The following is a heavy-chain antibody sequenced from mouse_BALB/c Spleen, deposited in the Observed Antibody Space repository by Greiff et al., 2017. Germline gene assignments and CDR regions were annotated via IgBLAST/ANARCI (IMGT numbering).Heavy chain of an antibody. CDR1: GYSITSDYA. CDR2: ISYSGST. CDR3: ARGTGYGYDYAMDY. V-gene: IGHV3-2*02. Sequence: EVKLMESGPGLVKPSQSLSLTCTVTGYSITSDYAWNWIRQFPGNKLEWMGYISYSGSTSYNPSLKSRISITRDTSKNQFFLQLNSVTTEDTATYYCARGTGYGYDYAMDYWGQGTSVTVSS. D-gene: IGHD1-2*01. J-gene: IGHJ4*01.